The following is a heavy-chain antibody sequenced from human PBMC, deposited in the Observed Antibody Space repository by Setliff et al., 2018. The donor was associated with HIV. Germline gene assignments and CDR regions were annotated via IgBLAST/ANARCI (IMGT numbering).Heavy chain of an antibody. CDR3: AGDAPGNTEVAPGF. Sequence: ASVKVSCKVSGYTFTSYGISWVRQAPGQGLEWMGWINVKNGNTNYAQKFQGRVTMTADTSTSTAYMELRSLRSDDTAVYFCAGDAPGNTEVAPGFWGQGTLVTVSS. CDR1: GYTFTSYG. CDR2: INVKNGNT. V-gene: IGHV1-18*04. J-gene: IGHJ4*02. D-gene: IGHD2-15*01.